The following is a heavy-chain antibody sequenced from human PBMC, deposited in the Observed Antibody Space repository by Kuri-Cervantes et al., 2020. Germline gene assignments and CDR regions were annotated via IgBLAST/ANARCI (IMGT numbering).Heavy chain of an antibody. J-gene: IGHJ6*02. V-gene: IGHV3-30*18. Sequence: GGSLRLSCAASGFTFSSYGMHWVRQAPGKGLEWVAVISYDGSNKYYADSVKGRFTISRDNSKNTLYLQMNSLRAEDTAVYYCAKGSGGATIDYYYYGMDVWGQGTTVTVSS. CDR3: AKGSGGATIDYYYYGMDV. CDR2: ISYDGSNK. CDR1: GFTFSSYG. D-gene: IGHD1-26*01.